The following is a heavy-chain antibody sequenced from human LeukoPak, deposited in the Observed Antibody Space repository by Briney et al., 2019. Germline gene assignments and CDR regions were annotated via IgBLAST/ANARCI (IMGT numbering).Heavy chain of an antibody. Sequence: GASLRLSCAASGFTFSSYAMNWVRQAPGKGLEWVSTITDSGGTTSYADSVKGRFTISSDNYKTTLYLQMNSLRAEDTALYYCAKGRCSRTICSFENWGQGTLVTVSS. V-gene: IGHV3-23*01. CDR2: ITDSGGTT. CDR3: AKGRCSRTICSFEN. J-gene: IGHJ4*02. CDR1: GFTFSSYA. D-gene: IGHD2-2*01.